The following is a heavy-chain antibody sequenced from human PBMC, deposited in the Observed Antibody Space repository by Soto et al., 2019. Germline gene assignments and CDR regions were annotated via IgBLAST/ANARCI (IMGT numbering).Heavy chain of an antibody. Sequence: GGSLRLSCAASGFTLSSYAMSWVRQAPGKGLEWVSAISGSGGSTYYADPVKGRFTISRDNSKNTLYLQMNSLRAEDTAVYYCAKGGEYSSSSGRYYYGMDVWGQGTTVTVSS. CDR3: AKGGEYSSSSGRYYYGMDV. J-gene: IGHJ6*02. CDR2: ISGSGGST. D-gene: IGHD6-6*01. V-gene: IGHV3-23*01. CDR1: GFTLSSYA.